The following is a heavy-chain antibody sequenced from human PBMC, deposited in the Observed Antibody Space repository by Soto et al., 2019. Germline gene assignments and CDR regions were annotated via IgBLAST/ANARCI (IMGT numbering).Heavy chain of an antibody. Sequence: HVQLQQWGAGLLKPSETLSLTCAVYGGSFSAYYWSWIRQPPGKGLEWIGEINHSGSTKYNPSLKSRVTLSADTSKNPFPLELTSVNAPDTAVYYCASSGPYSGYDAPDYWGQGTLVTVSS. CDR3: ASSGPYSGYDAPDY. CDR1: GGSFSAYY. J-gene: IGHJ4*02. CDR2: INHSGST. V-gene: IGHV4-34*01. D-gene: IGHD5-12*01.